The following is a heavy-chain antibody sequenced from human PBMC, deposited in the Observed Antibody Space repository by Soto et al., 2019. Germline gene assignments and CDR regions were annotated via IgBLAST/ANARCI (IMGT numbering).Heavy chain of an antibody. CDR2: VSHSGIA. Sequence: QVQLQQWGAGLLKPSETLSLTCTVYGASFAGYYWTWLRQSPGKGLEWIGEVSHSGIAKYNPSRGSRVTISLDTSNNQFSLDLTSVTAADTAVYYCARYGGTSIWYFDIWGRGTLVSVSS. D-gene: IGHD2-15*01. CDR1: GASFAGYY. J-gene: IGHJ2*01. CDR3: ARYGGTSIWYFDI. V-gene: IGHV4-34*01.